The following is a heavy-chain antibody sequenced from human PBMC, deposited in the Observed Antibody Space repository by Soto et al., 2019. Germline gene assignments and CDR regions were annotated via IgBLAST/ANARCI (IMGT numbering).Heavy chain of an antibody. J-gene: IGHJ4*02. V-gene: IGHV1-24*01. D-gene: IGHD6-13*01. CDR3: AGAAPGTGYFDY. CDR1: GYTHTELS. CDR2: LDPEDGET. Sequence: ASVKVSCKVSGYTHTELSRHWVRQAPGKGLEWMGGLDPEDGETIYAQKLQGRVTVTEDTSTDTAYMELRSLRSEDTAMYYCAGAAPGTGYFDYWGQGTLVTVSS.